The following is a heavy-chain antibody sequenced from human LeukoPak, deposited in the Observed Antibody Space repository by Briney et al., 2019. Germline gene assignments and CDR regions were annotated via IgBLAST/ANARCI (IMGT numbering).Heavy chain of an antibody. CDR3: ARLKVRGVIKYFQH. Sequence: SETLSLTCTVSGGSISSYYWSWIRQPAGKGLEWVGRIYTSGSTNYNPSLKSRVTMSVDTSKNQFSLKLSSVTAADTAVYYCARLKVRGVIKYFQHWGQGTLVTVSS. CDR1: GGSISSYY. J-gene: IGHJ1*01. D-gene: IGHD3-10*01. V-gene: IGHV4-4*07. CDR2: IYTSGST.